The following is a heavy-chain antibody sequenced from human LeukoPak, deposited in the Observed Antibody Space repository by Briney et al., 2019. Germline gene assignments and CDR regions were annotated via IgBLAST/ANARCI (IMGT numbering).Heavy chain of an antibody. D-gene: IGHD6-19*01. CDR1: GFTFSSYG. CDR3: AKSGGSSGWLY. V-gene: IGHV3-30*18. CDR2: ISYDGSNK. Sequence: GGSLRLSCAASGFTFSSYGMHWVRQAPGKGLEWVAVISYDGSNKYYADSVKGRFTISRDDSKNTLYLQMHSLRAEDTAVYYCAKSGGSSGWLYWGQGTLVTVSS. J-gene: IGHJ4*02.